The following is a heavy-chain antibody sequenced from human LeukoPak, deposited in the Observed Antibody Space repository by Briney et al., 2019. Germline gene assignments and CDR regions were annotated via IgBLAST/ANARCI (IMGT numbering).Heavy chain of an antibody. CDR2: ISSNGGST. J-gene: IGHJ6*02. Sequence: GGSLRLSCSAAGFTFKSYPMHWVRQAPGKGLEFVSAISSNGGSTYYADSVKGRFTISRDNSKNTLYLQMNSLRAEDTAVYYCARDSPYGSGSYSYYYYGMDVWGQGTTVTVSS. V-gene: IGHV3-64*04. CDR1: GFTFKSYP. D-gene: IGHD3-10*01. CDR3: ARDSPYGSGSYSYYYYGMDV.